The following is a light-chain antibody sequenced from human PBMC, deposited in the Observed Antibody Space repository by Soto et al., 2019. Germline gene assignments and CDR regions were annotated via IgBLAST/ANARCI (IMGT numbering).Light chain of an antibody. CDR1: NIGSKS. CDR2: YDS. J-gene: IGLJ2*01. V-gene: IGLV3-21*04. CDR3: QVWDSSSDHVV. Sequence: SYVLIQPPSVSVAPGKTARITCGGNNIGSKSVHWYQQKAGQAPVLVIYYDSDRPSGIPERFSGSNSGNTATLTISRVAAGDEADYYCQVWDSSSDHVVFGGGTKLTVL.